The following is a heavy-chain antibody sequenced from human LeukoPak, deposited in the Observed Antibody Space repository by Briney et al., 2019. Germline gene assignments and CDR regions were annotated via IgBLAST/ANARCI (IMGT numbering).Heavy chain of an antibody. CDR2: INPNSGGT. J-gene: IGHJ5*02. V-gene: IGHV1-2*02. CDR1: GYSFTDYY. Sequence: ASVKVSCKTSGYSFTDYYMHWVRQAPGQGLEWMGWINPNSGGTSSAQKFQGRVTMTRDTSVSTVYMEVSWLTSDDTAIYYCARADRLHGGPYLIGPWGQGTLVTVSS. CDR3: ARADRLHGGPYLIGP. D-gene: IGHD2-21*01.